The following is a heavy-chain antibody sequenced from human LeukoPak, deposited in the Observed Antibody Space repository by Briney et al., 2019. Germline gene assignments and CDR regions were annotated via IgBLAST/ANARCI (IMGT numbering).Heavy chain of an antibody. J-gene: IGHJ3*02. CDR2: ISGYGGDT. CDR3: VKVASNSGKGGAFDI. D-gene: IGHD6-19*01. Sequence: GGSLRLSCAASGFTFSNFAMSWVRQAPGKGLEWVSSISGYGGDTYYADSVKGRFTVSRDNSKNTLYLQMNSLRAENTAIYYCVKVASNSGKGGAFDIWGQGTMVTVSS. CDR1: GFTFSNFA. V-gene: IGHV3-23*01.